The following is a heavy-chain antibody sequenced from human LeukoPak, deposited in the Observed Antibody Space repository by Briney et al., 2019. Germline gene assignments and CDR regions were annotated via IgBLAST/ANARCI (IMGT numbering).Heavy chain of an antibody. CDR2: ISVSGDST. D-gene: IGHD6-19*01. CDR3: AKELFTGWHGWFDP. CDR1: GFIFGNYA. Sequence: GRSLTLSCAPAGFIFGNYAMTWDRQAPGKGLEWVSGISVSGDSTLYADSVEGRFTISRDNSKNTVYLQMNSLRAEHTATYYCAKELFTGWHGWFDPWGQGTLVTVSS. J-gene: IGHJ5*02. V-gene: IGHV3-23*01.